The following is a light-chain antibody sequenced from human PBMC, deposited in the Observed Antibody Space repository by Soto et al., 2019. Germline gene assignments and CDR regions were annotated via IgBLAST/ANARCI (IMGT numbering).Light chain of an antibody. CDR2: EVS. V-gene: IGLV2-14*01. J-gene: IGLJ2*01. Sequence: QSVLTQPASVSGSPGQSITISCTGTSSDVGGYKYVSWYQQRPDKAPKLIIFEVSNRPSGISSRFSGSKSGNTASLTISGLQAEDEADYYCASYTSSSTSVIFGRGTKLTVL. CDR3: ASYTSSSTSVI. CDR1: SSDVGGYKY.